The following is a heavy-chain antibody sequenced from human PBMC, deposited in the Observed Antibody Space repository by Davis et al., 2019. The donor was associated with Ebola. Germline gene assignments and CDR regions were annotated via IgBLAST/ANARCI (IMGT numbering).Heavy chain of an antibody. D-gene: IGHD3-10*01. J-gene: IGHJ6*02. V-gene: IGHV4-59*12. CDR2: IYYSGST. CDR3: ARLGFGYGMDV. Sequence: SETLSLTCTVSGGSFSNYFWSWIRQPPGKGLEWIGYIYYSGSTNYNPSLKSRVTISVDTSKNQFSLKLSSVTAADTAVYYCARLGFGYGMDVWGQGTTVTVSS. CDR1: GGSFSNYF.